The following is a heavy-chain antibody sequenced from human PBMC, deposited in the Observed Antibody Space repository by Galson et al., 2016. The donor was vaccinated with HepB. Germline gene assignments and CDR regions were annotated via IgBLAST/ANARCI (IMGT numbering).Heavy chain of an antibody. CDR1: GFTFSNYA. CDR2: IWYDGSHQ. D-gene: IGHD4-17*01. V-gene: IGHV3-33*06. CDR3: AKEGRQYGDYDFDH. Sequence: SLRLSCAASGFTFSNYAMHWVRQAPGKGLEWVAVIWYDGSHQYYGDSVTGRFTISRDNSKNTLYLQMNSLRAEDTAVYYCAKEGRQYGDYDFDHWGQGTLVTVSS. J-gene: IGHJ5*02.